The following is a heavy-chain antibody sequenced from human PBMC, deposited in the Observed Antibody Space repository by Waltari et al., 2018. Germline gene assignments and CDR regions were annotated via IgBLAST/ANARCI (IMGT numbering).Heavy chain of an antibody. CDR2: IRSSGSTI. CDR3: ARYYGDYLDAFDI. Sequence: EVQLVESGGGLVQPGGSLRLSCAASGFTFSSYALTWVRQGPGKGLEWVSYIRSSGSTIYYADSVKGRFTISRDNAKNSLYLQMNSLRAEDTAVYYCARYYGDYLDAFDIWGQGTMVTVSS. D-gene: IGHD4-17*01. J-gene: IGHJ3*02. V-gene: IGHV3-48*03. CDR1: GFTFSSYA.